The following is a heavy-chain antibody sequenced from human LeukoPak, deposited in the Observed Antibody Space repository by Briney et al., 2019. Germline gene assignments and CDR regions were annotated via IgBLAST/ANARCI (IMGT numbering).Heavy chain of an antibody. V-gene: IGHV1-18*01. CDR3: ARDFLGPYYMDV. J-gene: IGHJ6*03. CDR1: GYTFTNYG. D-gene: IGHD2/OR15-2a*01. CDR2: INTYNGNT. Sequence: GASVKVSCKASGYTFTNYGISWVRQAPGQGLEWMGWINTYNGNTNYAQKLQGRVTMTTDTSTSTAYMELRSLRSDDTAVYYCARDFLGPYYMDVWGKGTTVTISS.